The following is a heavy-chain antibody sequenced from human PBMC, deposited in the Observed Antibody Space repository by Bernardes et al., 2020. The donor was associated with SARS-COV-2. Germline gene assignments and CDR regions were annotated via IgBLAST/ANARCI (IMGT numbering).Heavy chain of an antibody. V-gene: IGHV1-2*02. CDR2: INPSSGDT. J-gene: IGHJ4*02. D-gene: IGHD6-19*01. CDR3: ASVTYSSGSDFDY. Sequence: ASVKVSCKASGFTFTDYFMHWVRQTPGQGLEWMGWINPSSGDTKYAQNFEGRVTMTRDTSISTVYMELSRLRSDDTAVFFCASVTYSSGSDFDYWGQGTPVTVSS. CDR1: GFTFTDYF.